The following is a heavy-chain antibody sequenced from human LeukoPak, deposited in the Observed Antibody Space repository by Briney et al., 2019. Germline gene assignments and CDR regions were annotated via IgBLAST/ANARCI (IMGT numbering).Heavy chain of an antibody. Sequence: GGSLRLSCAASGFTFSSYAMSWVRQAPGKGLEWVSAISGSGGSTYYADSVKGRFTISRDSSKNTLYLQMNSLRAEDTAVYYCAKHRVPYYYDSSGYSDAFDIWGQGTMVTVSS. J-gene: IGHJ3*02. CDR1: GFTFSSYA. D-gene: IGHD3-22*01. V-gene: IGHV3-23*01. CDR2: ISGSGGST. CDR3: AKHRVPYYYDSSGYSDAFDI.